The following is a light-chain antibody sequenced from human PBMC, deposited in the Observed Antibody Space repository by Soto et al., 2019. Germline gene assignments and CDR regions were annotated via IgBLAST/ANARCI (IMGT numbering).Light chain of an antibody. CDR2: GAS. Sequence: EIVMTQSPATLSVSPGERATLSCRASQSVSSNLAWYQQKLGQAPRLVIYGASTRATGIPARFSGSGSGTELTLTISSLQSEDFAVYYCQQYNNWPPFTFGPGTKVDVK. J-gene: IGKJ3*01. CDR1: QSVSSN. V-gene: IGKV3-15*01. CDR3: QQYNNWPPFT.